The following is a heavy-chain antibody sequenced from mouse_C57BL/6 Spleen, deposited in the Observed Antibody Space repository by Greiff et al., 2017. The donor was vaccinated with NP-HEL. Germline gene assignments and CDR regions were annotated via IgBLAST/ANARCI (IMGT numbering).Heavy chain of an antibody. V-gene: IGHV1-4*01. Sequence: VQLQQSGAELARPGASVKMSCKASGYTFTSYTMHWVKQRPGQGLEWIGYINPSSGYTKYNQKFKDKTTLTADKSSSTAYMQLSSLTSEDSAVYYCARGEPYYYDSTYYFDYWGKGTTLTVSS. D-gene: IGHD1-1*01. J-gene: IGHJ2*01. CDR3: ARGEPYYYDSTYYFDY. CDR1: GYTFTSYT. CDR2: INPSSGYT.